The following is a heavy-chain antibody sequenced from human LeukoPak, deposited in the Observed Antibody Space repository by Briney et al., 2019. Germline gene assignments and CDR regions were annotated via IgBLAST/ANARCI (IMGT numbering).Heavy chain of an antibody. CDR3: ARHRRDYSTFDY. D-gene: IGHD4-4*01. CDR2: IYYSGST. V-gene: IGHV4-34*01. Sequence: SETLSLTCAVYGGSFSGYYWGWIRQPPGKGLEWIGSIYYSGSTDYMPSLKSRVTMSADTSKNQFSLKLTSVTAADTAVYYCARHRRDYSTFDYWGRGTLVTVS. J-gene: IGHJ4*02. CDR1: GGSFSGYY.